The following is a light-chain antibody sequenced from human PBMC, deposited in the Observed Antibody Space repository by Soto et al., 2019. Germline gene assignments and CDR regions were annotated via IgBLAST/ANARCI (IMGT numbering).Light chain of an antibody. CDR3: CSYAGSITSVV. Sequence: QSALTQPASVSGSPGQSITISCTGTSSDVGSYNLVSWYQQHPGKAPKLMIYEGSKRPSGASNRFSGSKSGNTASLTISGLQAEDEADYYCCSYAGSITSVVFGGGTKLTVL. J-gene: IGLJ2*01. V-gene: IGLV2-23*01. CDR2: EGS. CDR1: SSDVGSYNL.